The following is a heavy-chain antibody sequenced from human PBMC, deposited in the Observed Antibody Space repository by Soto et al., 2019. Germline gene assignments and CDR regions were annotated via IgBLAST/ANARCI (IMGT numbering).Heavy chain of an antibody. D-gene: IGHD6-13*01. CDR3: ARDRAAGGY. CDR2: ISSGGSTI. J-gene: IGHJ4*02. Sequence: RLSCLASGFSFSDYEMNWVRQAPGKGLEWVAYISSGGSTIHYADSVRGRFTVSRDNARNSLYLQMNTLSVEDTALYYCARDRAAGGYWGQGTLVTVSS. V-gene: IGHV3-48*03. CDR1: GFSFSDYE.